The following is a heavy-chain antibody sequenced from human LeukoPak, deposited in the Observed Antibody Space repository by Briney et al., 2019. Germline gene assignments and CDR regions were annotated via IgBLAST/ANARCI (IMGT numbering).Heavy chain of an antibody. Sequence: SQTLSLTCTVSGGSISSGGYYWSWIRRHPGKGLEWIGYIYYSGSTYYNPSLKSRVTISVDTSKNQFSLKLSSVTAADTAVYYCARDSARSIAADWGFDPWGQGTLVTVSS. CDR1: GGSISSGGYY. V-gene: IGHV4-31*03. D-gene: IGHD6-6*01. CDR2: IYYSGST. J-gene: IGHJ5*02. CDR3: ARDSARSIAADWGFDP.